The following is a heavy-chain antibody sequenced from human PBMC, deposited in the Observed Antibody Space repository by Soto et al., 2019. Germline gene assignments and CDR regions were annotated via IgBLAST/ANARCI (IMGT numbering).Heavy chain of an antibody. V-gene: IGHV3-30*18. CDR2: ISYDGSNK. J-gene: IGHJ5*02. D-gene: IGHD3-16*02. CDR1: GFTFSSYG. Sequence: GGSLRLSCAASGFTFSSYGMHWVRQAPGKGLEWVAVISYDGSNKYYADSVKGRFTISRDNSKNTLYLQMNSLRAEDTAVYYCAKPPASYDYVWGSYRYPFDPWGQGTLVTVSS. CDR3: AKPPASYDYVWGSYRYPFDP.